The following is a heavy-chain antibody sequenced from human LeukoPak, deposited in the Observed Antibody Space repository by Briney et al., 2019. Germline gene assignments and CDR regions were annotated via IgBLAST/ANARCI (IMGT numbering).Heavy chain of an antibody. Sequence: GGSLRLYCAASGFTFSNAWMSWVRQAPGKGLEWVGRITTKTEGGATSYVAPVAGRFTISRDDSQNTLFLQMNSLKTEDTAVYYCTTYRITIYGLVEHWGQGTLVTVSS. D-gene: IGHD3/OR15-3a*01. V-gene: IGHV3-15*01. J-gene: IGHJ4*02. CDR2: ITTKTEGGAT. CDR3: TTYRITIYGLVEH. CDR1: GFTFSNAW.